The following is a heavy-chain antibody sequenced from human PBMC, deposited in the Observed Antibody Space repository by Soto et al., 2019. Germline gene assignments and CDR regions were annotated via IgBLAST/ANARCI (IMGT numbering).Heavy chain of an antibody. J-gene: IGHJ4*02. Sequence: GGSLRLSCAASGFTFSNYWMHWVRQAPGKGLVWISRINDQGGSPTYADSVKGRFTISRDNVKNTLYLQMSSLRAEDTAVYYCARGGIVGARGYFDYWGQGTQVTVSS. CDR2: INDQGGSP. CDR1: GFTFSNYW. V-gene: IGHV3-74*01. D-gene: IGHD1-26*01. CDR3: ARGGIVGARGYFDY.